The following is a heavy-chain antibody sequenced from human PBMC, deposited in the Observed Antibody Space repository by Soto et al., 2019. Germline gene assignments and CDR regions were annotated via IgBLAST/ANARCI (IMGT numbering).Heavy chain of an antibody. V-gene: IGHV3-30*18. CDR2: ISYDGSNK. CDR1: GFTFSSYG. D-gene: IGHD2-2*01. Sequence: PGGSLRLSCAASGFTFSSYGMHWVRQAPGKGLEWVAVISYDGSNKYYADSVKGRFTISRDNSKNTLYLQMNSLRAEDTAVYYCAKGLYQLLSGSYWGQGT. J-gene: IGHJ4*02. CDR3: AKGLYQLLSGSY.